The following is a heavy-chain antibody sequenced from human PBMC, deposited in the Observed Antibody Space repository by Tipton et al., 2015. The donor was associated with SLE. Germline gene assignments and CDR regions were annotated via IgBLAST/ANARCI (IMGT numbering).Heavy chain of an antibody. CDR2: IYSGGST. Sequence: QLVQSGGGLVQPGGSLRLSCAASGFTVSSNYMSWVRQAPGKGLEWVSVIYSGGSTYYADSVKGRFTISRHNSKNTLYLQMNSLRAEDTAVYYCARGTVRGACGGDCGQAFDYWGQGTLVTVSS. J-gene: IGHJ4*02. CDR1: GFTVSSNY. V-gene: IGHV3-53*04. D-gene: IGHD2-21*01. CDR3: ARGTVRGACGGDCGQAFDY.